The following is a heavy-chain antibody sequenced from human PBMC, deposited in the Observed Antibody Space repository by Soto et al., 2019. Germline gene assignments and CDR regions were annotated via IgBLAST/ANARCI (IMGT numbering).Heavy chain of an antibody. CDR1: GGTFSSYA. Sequence: QVQRVQSGAEVKKPGSSGKVSCKASGGTFSSYAISWVRQAPGQGLEWMGGIIPIVGTANYAQKFQGRVTITADESTSTAYMELSSLKSEDTAVYYGERSAIFGVVIITYSFDYWGQGTLVTVSS. CDR3: ERSAIFGVVIITYSFDY. CDR2: IIPIVGTA. D-gene: IGHD3-3*01. J-gene: IGHJ4*02. V-gene: IGHV1-69*01.